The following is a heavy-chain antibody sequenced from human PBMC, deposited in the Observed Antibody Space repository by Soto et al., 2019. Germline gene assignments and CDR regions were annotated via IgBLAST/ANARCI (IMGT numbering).Heavy chain of an antibody. CDR1: GYTFTSYY. CDR2: IDPSDSYT. V-gene: IGHV5-10-1*01. J-gene: IGHJ6*02. Sequence: PGESLKISCEGSGYTFTSYYITWARQLPGKGLEWMGRIDPSDSYTTYNPSFEGHVTISADKSIRTAYLQWTSLEASDTAMYYCARGDTAIVRKGVDVWGPGTPVTVSS. D-gene: IGHD5-18*01. CDR3: ARGDTAIVRKGVDV.